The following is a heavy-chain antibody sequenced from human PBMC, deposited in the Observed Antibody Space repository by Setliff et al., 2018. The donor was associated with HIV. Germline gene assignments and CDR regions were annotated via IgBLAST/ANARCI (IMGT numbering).Heavy chain of an antibody. CDR1: GGSISSSSYY. CDR3: VRDISVVRGRDY. CDR2: IYYSGST. D-gene: IGHD3-10*01. V-gene: IGHV4-39*07. J-gene: IGHJ4*02. Sequence: PSETLSLTCTVSGGSISSSSYYWGWIRQPPGKGLEWIGSIYYSGSTYYNPSLKSRVTISVDTSKNQFSLKLSSVAAADTAVYYCVRDISVVRGRDYWGQGTLVTVS.